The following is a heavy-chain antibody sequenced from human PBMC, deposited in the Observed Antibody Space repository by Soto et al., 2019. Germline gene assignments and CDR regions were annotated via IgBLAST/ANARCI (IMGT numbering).Heavy chain of an antibody. CDR3: ARDLMFRKVVVGTATPLGY. D-gene: IGHD2-15*01. J-gene: IGHJ4*02. CDR2: LSGYNGNT. V-gene: IGHV1-18*04. Sequence: ASVKVSCKASGYTFTSYGISWLRQAPGQGLEWMGWLSGYNGNTKYAEKFQDRVTLTRDTSTDTAYMELRSLRSDDTAVYYCARDLMFRKVVVGTATPLGYWGPGSVVTVSS. CDR1: GYTFTSYG.